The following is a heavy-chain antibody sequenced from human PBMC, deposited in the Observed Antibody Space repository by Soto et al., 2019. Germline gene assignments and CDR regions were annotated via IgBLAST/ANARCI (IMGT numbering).Heavy chain of an antibody. CDR2: IYYTGRT. Sequence: NPXGTLSLTCTVSGGSVNSDYYYWSWIRQPPGKGLEWIGYIYYTGRTNYNPSLESRVTISLDTSRNQFSLKLSSVTAADTAVFYCAREYSNSPEAFDYWGQGALVTVSS. CDR3: AREYSNSPEAFDY. CDR1: GGSVNSDYYY. D-gene: IGHD4-4*01. V-gene: IGHV4-61*01. J-gene: IGHJ4*02.